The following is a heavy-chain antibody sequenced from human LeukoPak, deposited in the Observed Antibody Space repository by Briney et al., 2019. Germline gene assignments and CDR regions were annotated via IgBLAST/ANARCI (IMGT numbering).Heavy chain of an antibody. CDR2: IYYSGST. CDR3: ARTILRFLEWFRFDP. CDR1: GGSISSYH. V-gene: IGHV4-59*01. D-gene: IGHD3-3*01. J-gene: IGHJ5*02. Sequence: PSETLSLTCTVSGGSISSYHWSWIRQPPGKGLEWIGYIYYSGSTNYNPSLKSRVTISVDTSKNQFSLKLSSVTAADTAVYYCARTILRFLEWFRFDPWGQGTLVTVSS.